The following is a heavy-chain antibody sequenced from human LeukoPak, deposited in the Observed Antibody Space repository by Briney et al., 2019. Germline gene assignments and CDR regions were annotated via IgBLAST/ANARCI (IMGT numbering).Heavy chain of an antibody. V-gene: IGHV1-18*01. J-gene: IGHJ4*02. CDR2: ISAYNGNT. CDR3: ARGVEMATITGGGFDY. D-gene: IGHD5-24*01. CDR1: GYTFTGYG. Sequence: ASVKASCKASGYTFTGYGISWVRQAPGQGLEWMGWISAYNGNTNYAQKFQGRVTITTDESTSTAYMELSSLRSEDTAVYYCARGVEMATITGGGFDYWGQGTRVTVSS.